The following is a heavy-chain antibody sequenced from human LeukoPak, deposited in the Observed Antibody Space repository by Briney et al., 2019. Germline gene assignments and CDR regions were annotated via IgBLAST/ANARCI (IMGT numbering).Heavy chain of an antibody. CDR2: IYSGGST. Sequence: GGSLRLSCAASGFTVSSNYMSWVRQAPGKGLEWVSVIYSGGSTYYADSVKGRFTISRDNSKNTLYLQMNSLRAEDTAVYYCARVGYSSGWPNWYFDLWGRGTLVTVSS. D-gene: IGHD6-19*01. J-gene: IGHJ2*01. CDR1: GFTVSSNY. V-gene: IGHV3-53*01. CDR3: ARVGYSSGWPNWYFDL.